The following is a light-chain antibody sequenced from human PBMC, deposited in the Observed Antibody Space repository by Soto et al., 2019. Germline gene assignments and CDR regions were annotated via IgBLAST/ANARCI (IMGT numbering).Light chain of an antibody. Sequence: QSALTQPASVSGSPGQSITISCTGTSSDVGAYDFVSWYQQHPDKAPKLMIYEVSNRPSGVSNRFSGSKSVITATLTISGLQAEDEADYYCRSYTSSSTRVFGTGTNVTVL. J-gene: IGLJ1*01. CDR1: SSDVGAYDF. CDR2: EVS. V-gene: IGLV2-14*03. CDR3: RSYTSSSTRV.